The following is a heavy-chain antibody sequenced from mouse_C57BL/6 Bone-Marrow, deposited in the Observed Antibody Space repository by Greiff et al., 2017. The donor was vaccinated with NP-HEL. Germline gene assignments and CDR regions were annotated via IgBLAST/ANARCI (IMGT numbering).Heavy chain of an antibody. CDR3: ARGYDYPYYYAMDY. Sequence: EVQLQQSGPELVKPGASVKISCKASGYTFTDYYMNWVKQSHGKSLEWIGDINPNNGGTSYNQKFKGKATLTVDKSSSTAYMELRSLTSEDSAVYYCARGYDYPYYYAMDYWGQGTSVTVSS. D-gene: IGHD2-4*01. J-gene: IGHJ4*01. CDR1: GYTFTDYY. CDR2: INPNNGGT. V-gene: IGHV1-26*01.